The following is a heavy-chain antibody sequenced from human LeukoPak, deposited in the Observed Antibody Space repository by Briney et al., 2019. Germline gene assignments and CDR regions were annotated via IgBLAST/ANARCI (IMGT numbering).Heavy chain of an antibody. CDR2: ISSSSSYI. Sequence: GGSLRLSCAASGFTFSSYSMNWVRQAPGKGLEWVSSISSSSSYIYYADSVKGRFTISRDNAKNSLYLQMNSLRAEDTAVYYCARAVVWLQPFDYWGQGTLVTVSS. CDR1: GFTFSSYS. D-gene: IGHD5-24*01. J-gene: IGHJ4*02. CDR3: ARAVVWLQPFDY. V-gene: IGHV3-21*01.